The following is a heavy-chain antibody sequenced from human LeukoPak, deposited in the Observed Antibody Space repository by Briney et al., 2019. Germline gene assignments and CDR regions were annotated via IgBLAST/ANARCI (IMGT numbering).Heavy chain of an antibody. CDR1: GFTFSNAW. V-gene: IGHV3-23*01. CDR3: AKDSYDTSGSRFDY. J-gene: IGHJ4*02. Sequence: GGSLRLSCAASGFTFSNAWMNWVRQAPGKGLEWVSALSGSGDSTYYADSVKGRFTISRDNSKNTLYLQMNSLRAEDTAVYYCAKDSYDTSGSRFDYWGQGTLVTVSA. D-gene: IGHD3-22*01. CDR2: LSGSGDST.